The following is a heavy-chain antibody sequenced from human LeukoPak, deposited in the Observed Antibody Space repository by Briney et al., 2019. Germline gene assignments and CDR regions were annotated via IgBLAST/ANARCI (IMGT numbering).Heavy chain of an antibody. D-gene: IGHD3-22*01. CDR1: GGSISSYF. CDR3: ARRASTRIVFDY. V-gene: IGHV4-59*08. CDR2: IYYSGST. Sequence: PSETLSLTCTVSGGSISSYFWSWIRQPPGKGLEWIGYIYYSGSTNYNPSLKSRVTMSVDTSKNQFSLKLSSVTAADTAVYYCARRASTRIVFDYWGQGTLVTVSS. J-gene: IGHJ4*02.